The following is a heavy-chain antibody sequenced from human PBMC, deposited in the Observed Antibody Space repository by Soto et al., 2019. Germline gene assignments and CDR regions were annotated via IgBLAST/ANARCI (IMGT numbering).Heavy chain of an antibody. J-gene: IGHJ6*03. V-gene: IGHV4-39*01. D-gene: IGHD2-2*01. CDR3: ARRVVVPAAMPGMNYYYYYMDV. CDR2: IYYSGST. CDR1: GGSISSSSYY. Sequence: SETLSLTCTVSGGSISSSSYYWGWIRQPPGKGPEWIGSIYYSGSTYYNPSLKSRVTISVDTSKNQFSLKLSSVTAADTAVYYCARRVVVPAAMPGMNYYYYYMDVWGKGTTVTVSS.